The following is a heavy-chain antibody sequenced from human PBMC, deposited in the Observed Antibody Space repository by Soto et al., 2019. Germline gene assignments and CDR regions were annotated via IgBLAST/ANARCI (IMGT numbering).Heavy chain of an antibody. CDR1: GDSVSSGGYY. J-gene: IGHJ3*01. V-gene: IGHV4-31*03. CDR2: IYDIETT. D-gene: IGHD2-8*01. Sequence: QVQLQESGPGLVMPSQTLSLTCTVSGDSVSSGGYYWNWIRQHPGRGLEWLGYIYDIETTYYNPSLESRLSISVDASKNQFSLKVTSVTPADTAVYYCARENFGVIIHDAFDLWGQGTMVTVSS. CDR3: ARENFGVIIHDAFDL.